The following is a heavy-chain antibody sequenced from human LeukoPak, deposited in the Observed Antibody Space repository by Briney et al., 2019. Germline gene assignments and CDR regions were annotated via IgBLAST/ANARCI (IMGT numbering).Heavy chain of an antibody. CDR3: TRGVVAATPGAFDI. CDR1: GGSISSGDYY. Sequence: PSETLSLTSTVSGGSISSGDYYWSWIRQPPGKGLEWIGYIYYSGSTYYNPSLKSRVTISVDTSKNQFSLKLSSVTAADTAVYYCTRGVVAATPGAFDIWGQGTMVTVSS. V-gene: IGHV4-30-4*08. CDR2: IYYSGST. D-gene: IGHD2-15*01. J-gene: IGHJ3*02.